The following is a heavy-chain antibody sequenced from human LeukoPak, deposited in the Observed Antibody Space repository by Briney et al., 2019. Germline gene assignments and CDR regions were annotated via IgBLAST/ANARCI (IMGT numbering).Heavy chain of an antibody. CDR1: GFTFSGSA. CDR2: IRDKSNSYAT. Sequence: GGSLRLSCAASGFTFSGSAIHWVRQASGKGLEWVGRIRDKSNSYATAYAASVKGRFTISRDDSKNTAYLQMNSLKTEDTAVYYCPRSTVTATNSFGYWAREPWSPSPQ. V-gene: IGHV3-73*01. CDR3: PRSTVTATNSFGY. D-gene: IGHD2-21*02. J-gene: IGHJ4*02.